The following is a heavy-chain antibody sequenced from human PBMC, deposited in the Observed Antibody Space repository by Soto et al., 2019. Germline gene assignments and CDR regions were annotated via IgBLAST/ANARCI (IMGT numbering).Heavy chain of an antibody. CDR1: GGSFKSGSYS. CDR3: ARDIAYLDS. D-gene: IGHD2-15*01. J-gene: IGHJ4*02. V-gene: IGHV4-61*01. CDR2: VYHXXRP. Sequence: PSETLSLTCTVSGGSFKSGSYSWSWIRQPPGKGLEWIGYVYHXXRPCYSPSRKSRVSISLDTSKNQFSLNLDSVTAADTAVYVCARDIAYLDSRGQGTLVTVSS.